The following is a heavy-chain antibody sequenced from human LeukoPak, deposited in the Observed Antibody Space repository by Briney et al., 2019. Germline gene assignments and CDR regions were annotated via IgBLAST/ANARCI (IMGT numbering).Heavy chain of an antibody. D-gene: IGHD5-24*01. Sequence: GGSLRLSCAASGFTFSSYAMSWVRQVPGKELEWVSNMSGSGGSTYYADSVKGRFTISRGKSKNTLYLQMDSLRAEDTAVYYCAKGLGKATITPLGYWGQGTLVTVSS. CDR3: AKGLGKATITPLGY. J-gene: IGHJ4*02. CDR1: GFTFSSYA. V-gene: IGHV3-23*01. CDR2: MSGSGGST.